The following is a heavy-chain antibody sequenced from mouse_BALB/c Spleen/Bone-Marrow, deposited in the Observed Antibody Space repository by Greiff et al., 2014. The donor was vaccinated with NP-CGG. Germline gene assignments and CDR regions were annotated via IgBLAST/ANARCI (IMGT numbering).Heavy chain of an antibody. V-gene: IGHV7-3*02. J-gene: IGHJ1*01. CDR3: SRDRTTATLYWYFDV. Sequence: EVQRVESGGGLVQTGGSLRLSCATSGFTFTDYYMSWVRQPPGKALEWLGFIRNKANGYTTEYSASVKGRFTISRDNSQSILYLQMNTLRAEDSATYYCSRDRTTATLYWYFDVWGAGTTVTVSA. CDR2: IRNKANGYTT. D-gene: IGHD1-2*01. CDR1: GFTFTDYY.